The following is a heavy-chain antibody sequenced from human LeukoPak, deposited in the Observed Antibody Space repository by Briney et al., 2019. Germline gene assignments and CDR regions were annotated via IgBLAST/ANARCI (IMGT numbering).Heavy chain of an antibody. Sequence: GASVKVSCKASGYTFTSYGISWVRQAPGQGLEWMGWINAYNGNTNYAQKLQGRVTMTTDASTSTAYMELRSLRSDDTAVYYCARDRLPNWFDPWGQGTLVTVSS. J-gene: IGHJ5*02. V-gene: IGHV1-18*01. CDR3: ARDRLPNWFDP. D-gene: IGHD5-12*01. CDR1: GYTFTSYG. CDR2: INAYNGNT.